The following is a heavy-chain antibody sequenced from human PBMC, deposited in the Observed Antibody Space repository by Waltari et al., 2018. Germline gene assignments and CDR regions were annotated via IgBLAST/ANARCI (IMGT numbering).Heavy chain of an antibody. CDR2: VNPTGST. CDR1: GGAFDSYY. V-gene: IGHV4-34*01. J-gene: IGHJ5*02. Sequence: QVELQQWGAGLLRPSETLSLTCSVSGGAFDSYYWTWIRQAPGRGLGWLREVNPTGSTNYNPSLKSRLSLSVETSRNQVSLKMTSVTGADTAVYFCARGHPRFDYEKSDYYAYWFDPWGQGTQVTVSS. CDR3: ARGHPRFDYEKSDYYAYWFDP. D-gene: IGHD3-22*01.